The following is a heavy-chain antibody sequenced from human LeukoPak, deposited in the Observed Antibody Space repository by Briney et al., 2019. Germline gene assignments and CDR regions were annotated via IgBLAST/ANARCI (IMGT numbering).Heavy chain of an antibody. Sequence: SETLSLTCTVSGGSISSSSYYWGWIRQPPGKGLEWIGSIYYSGSTYYNPSLKSRVTMSVDTSKNQFSLKLSSVTAADTAVYYCARVVVVTAIPAYYYYYMDVWGKGTTVTISS. V-gene: IGHV4-39*07. CDR1: GGSISSSSYY. CDR3: ARVVVVTAIPAYYYYYMDV. J-gene: IGHJ6*03. CDR2: IYYSGST. D-gene: IGHD2-21*02.